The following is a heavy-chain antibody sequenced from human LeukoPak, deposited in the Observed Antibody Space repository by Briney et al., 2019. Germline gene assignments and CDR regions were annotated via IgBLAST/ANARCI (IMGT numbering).Heavy chain of an antibody. CDR3: ARDSMITFGGVIVIGDYFDY. D-gene: IGHD3-16*02. V-gene: IGHV3-21*01. Sequence: PGGSLRLSCAASGFTFSSYSMNWVRQAPGKGLEWVSSISSSSSYIYYADSVKGRFTISRDNAKSSLYLQMNSLRAEDTAVYYCARDSMITFGGVIVIGDYFDYWGQGTLVTVSS. J-gene: IGHJ4*02. CDR2: ISSSSSYI. CDR1: GFTFSSYS.